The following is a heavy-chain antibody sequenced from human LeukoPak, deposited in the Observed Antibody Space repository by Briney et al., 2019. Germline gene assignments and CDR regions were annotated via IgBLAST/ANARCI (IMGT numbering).Heavy chain of an antibody. CDR2: INHSGST. J-gene: IGHJ4*02. D-gene: IGHD1-14*01. CDR1: GGSFSGYY. Sequence: SETLSLTCAVYGGSFSGYYWSWIRQPPGKGLERIGEINHSGSTNYNPSLKSRVTISVDTSKNQFSLKLSSVTAADTAVYYCAGNPQDGLNFDYWGQGTLVTVSS. CDR3: AGNPQDGLNFDY. V-gene: IGHV4-34*01.